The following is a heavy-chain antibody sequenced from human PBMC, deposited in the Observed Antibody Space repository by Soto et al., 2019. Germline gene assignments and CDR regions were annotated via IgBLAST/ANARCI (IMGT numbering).Heavy chain of an antibody. CDR2: IVVGSGNT. Sequence: SVKVSCKASGFIFSNSAVQWVRQARGQRLEWIGWIVVGSGNTNYAQKFQRRVTITRDMSTSTVYMELSSLRSEDTAVYYCAADTDYDFWSGPSWGQGTLVTVSS. J-gene: IGHJ4*02. V-gene: IGHV1-58*01. D-gene: IGHD3-3*01. CDR3: AADTDYDFWSGPS. CDR1: GFIFSNSA.